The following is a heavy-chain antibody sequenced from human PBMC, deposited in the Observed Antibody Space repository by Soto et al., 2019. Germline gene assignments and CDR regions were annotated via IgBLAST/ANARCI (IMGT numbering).Heavy chain of an antibody. V-gene: IGHV4-34*01. CDR1: GGSFSGYY. D-gene: IGHD6-13*01. Sequence: QVQLQQWGTGLLKPSETLSLTCAVYGGSFSGYYWSWIRQPPGKGLEWIGEINHSGSTNYNPSLKSRVTISVDTSKNQFSLKLSSVTAADTAVYYCASTRSKAAAGTNYFDYWGQGTLVTVSS. CDR2: INHSGST. CDR3: ASTRSKAAAGTNYFDY. J-gene: IGHJ4*02.